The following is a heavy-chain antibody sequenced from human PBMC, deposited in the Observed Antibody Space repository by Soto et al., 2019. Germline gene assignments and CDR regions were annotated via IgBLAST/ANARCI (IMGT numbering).Heavy chain of an antibody. J-gene: IGHJ4*02. V-gene: IGHV3-23*01. CDR2: ISGSGGST. D-gene: IGHD3-3*01. CDR3: ANAKGYDFWSGYYTSLHFDY. Sequence: PGGSLRLSCAASGITFSTYAMSWVRQAPGKGLEWVSAISGSGGSTYYADSVKGRFTISRDNSKNTLYLQMNSLRAEDTAVYYCANAKGYDFWSGYYTSLHFDYWGQGTLVTVSS. CDR1: GITFSTYA.